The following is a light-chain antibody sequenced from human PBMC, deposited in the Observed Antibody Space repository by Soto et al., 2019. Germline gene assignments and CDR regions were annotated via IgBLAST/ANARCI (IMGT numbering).Light chain of an antibody. J-gene: IGLJ3*02. V-gene: IGLV2-14*01. CDR3: SSYTSSSTPV. CDR2: EVS. Sequence: QSALTQPASVSGSPGQSITISCTGTSSDVGGYNYVSWYQQHPGKAPKLMIYEVSNRPSGVSNRFSGSKSGNTASLTISGLQADDEADYYCSSYTSSSTPVFGGGTKVTVL. CDR1: SSDVGGYNY.